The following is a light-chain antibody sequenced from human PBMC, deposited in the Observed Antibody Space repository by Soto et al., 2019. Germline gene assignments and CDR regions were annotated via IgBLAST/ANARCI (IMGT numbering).Light chain of an antibody. CDR1: STDVGGYNY. CDR2: DVS. Sequence: QSVLTQPRSVSGSPGQSVTISCTGTSTDVGGYNYVSWYQQHPGKAPKLMIYDVSKRPSGVPDRFSGSKSGSTASLTISGLQAEDAADYYCCSYAGSYTWVFGGGTKVTVL. V-gene: IGLV2-11*01. J-gene: IGLJ3*02. CDR3: CSYAGSYTWV.